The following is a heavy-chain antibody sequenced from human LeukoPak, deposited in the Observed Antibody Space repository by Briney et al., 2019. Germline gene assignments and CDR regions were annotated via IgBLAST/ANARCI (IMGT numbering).Heavy chain of an antibody. CDR3: AHSKGSSSWYAFDI. CDR2: IYWDDDK. D-gene: IGHD6-13*01. CDR1: GFSLSTSGVG. J-gene: IGHJ3*02. Sequence: SGPTLVNPTQTLTLTCTFSGFSLSTSGVGVGWIRQPPGKALEWLALIYWDDDKRYRPSLKSRLTITKDTSKNQVVLTMTNVDPVDTATYYCAHSKGSSSWYAFDIWGQGTMVTVSS. V-gene: IGHV2-5*02.